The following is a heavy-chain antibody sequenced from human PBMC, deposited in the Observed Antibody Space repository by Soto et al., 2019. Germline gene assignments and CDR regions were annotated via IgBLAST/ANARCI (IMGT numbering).Heavy chain of an antibody. CDR1: GDSISRYY. D-gene: IGHD3-10*01. V-gene: IGHV4-59*01. J-gene: IGHJ6*02. CDR2: IYFSGGT. CDR3: ARDRGVEFLKGSGMDV. Sequence: QVQLQESGPGLVKPSETLSLTCTVSGDSISRYYWSWIRLSPVKGLEWIGYIYFSGGTNYNPSVKSRVTISVDRTEDLFSLKLSSVTAADTAVFYCARDRGVEFLKGSGMDVWGQGTKVTVSS.